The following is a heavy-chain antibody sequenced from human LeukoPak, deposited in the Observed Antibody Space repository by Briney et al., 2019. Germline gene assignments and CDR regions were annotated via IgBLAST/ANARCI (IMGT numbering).Heavy chain of an antibody. CDR2: IKQDGSEK. J-gene: IGHJ3*02. CDR1: GFTFSSYW. D-gene: IGHD6-19*01. V-gene: IGHV3-7*01. CDR3: ARERKQWLVAADAFDI. Sequence: GGSLRLSCAASGFTFSSYWMSWVRQAPGKGLEWVANIKQDGSEKYYVDSVKGRFTISRDNAKNSLYLQMNSLRAEDTAVYYCARERKQWLVAADAFDIWGQGTMVTVSS.